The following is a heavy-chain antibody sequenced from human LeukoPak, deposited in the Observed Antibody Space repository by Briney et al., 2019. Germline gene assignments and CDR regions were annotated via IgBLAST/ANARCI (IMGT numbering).Heavy chain of an antibody. Sequence: PSESLSLTCTVSGGSISSSSYYWGWIRQPPGKGLEWIGSIYYSGSTYHNPSLKSRVTISVDTSKNQFSLKLSSVTAADTAVYYCARHFYGSGSYSNLRWFDPWGQGTLVTVSS. J-gene: IGHJ5*02. CDR2: IYYSGST. D-gene: IGHD3-10*01. CDR1: GGSISSSSYY. CDR3: ARHFYGSGSYSNLRWFDP. V-gene: IGHV4-39*01.